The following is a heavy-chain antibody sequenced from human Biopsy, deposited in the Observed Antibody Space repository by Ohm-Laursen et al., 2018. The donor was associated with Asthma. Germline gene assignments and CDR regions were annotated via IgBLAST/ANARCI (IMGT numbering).Heavy chain of an antibody. CDR2: VSHTGST. CDR3: ARLADCSGGACYSYGWFDP. Sequence: PLSLTCSVSGGSIRSHDWTWIRLPPGKGLEYIGDVSHTGSTNYNPSLKSRVTMSLDTSKNQFSLRLTSVTPADTAVYYCARLADCSGGACYSYGWFDPWGHGTRVTVSS. V-gene: IGHV4-59*11. J-gene: IGHJ5*02. CDR1: GGSIRSHD. D-gene: IGHD2-15*01.